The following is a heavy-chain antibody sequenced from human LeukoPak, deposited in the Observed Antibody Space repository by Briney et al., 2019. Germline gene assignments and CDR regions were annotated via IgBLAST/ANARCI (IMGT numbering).Heavy chain of an antibody. D-gene: IGHD6-19*01. J-gene: IGHJ3*02. CDR3: ARRESRGWSPPNVVFDI. V-gene: IGHV4-59*01. CDR1: GGSISSYY. CDR2: IYYSGST. Sequence: SETLSLTCTVSGGSISSYYWSWIRQPPGKGLEWIGYIYYSGSTNYNPSLKSRVTISVDTSKNQFSLKLSSVTAADTAVYYCARRESRGWSPPNVVFDIWGQGTMVTASS.